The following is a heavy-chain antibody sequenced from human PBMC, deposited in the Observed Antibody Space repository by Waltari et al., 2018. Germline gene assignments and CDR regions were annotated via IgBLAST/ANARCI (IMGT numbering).Heavy chain of an antibody. CDR1: GGTFSSYA. Sequence: QVQLVQSGAEVKKPGSSVKVSCKASGGTFSSYAISWVRQAPGQGLEWMGGIIPIFGTASYGQKFHGRVTITTDESTSTAYMELSSLRSEDTAVYYCAREDSSGWPYFDAFDIWGQGTMVTVSS. CDR3: AREDSSGWPYFDAFDI. D-gene: IGHD6-19*01. V-gene: IGHV1-69*05. J-gene: IGHJ3*02. CDR2: IIPIFGTA.